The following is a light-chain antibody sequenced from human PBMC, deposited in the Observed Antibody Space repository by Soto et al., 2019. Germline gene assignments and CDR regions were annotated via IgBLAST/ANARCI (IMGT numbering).Light chain of an antibody. CDR2: DAS. J-gene: IGKJ4*01. Sequence: EIVMTQSPATLSVSPGEGATLSCKASQNVYNNLAWYKQRPGQPHRLLIYDASTRATGISARFSGSGYGTEFLRTIRSLLSEDFAVYFSQQCRHWPLSFGGGTKVEIK. V-gene: IGKV3-15*01. CDR1: QNVYNN. CDR3: QQCRHWPLS.